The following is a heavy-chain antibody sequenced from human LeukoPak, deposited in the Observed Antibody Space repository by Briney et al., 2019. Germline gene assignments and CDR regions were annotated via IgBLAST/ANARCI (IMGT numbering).Heavy chain of an antibody. CDR1: GYTFTGYY. Sequence: SVKVSCKASGYTFTGYYMHWVRQAPGQGLEWMGRIIPIFGTANYAQKFQGRVTITTDESTNTAYMELSSLRSEDTALYYCARDKTGHRYVYGDYNPFDSWGQGTLVTVSS. CDR3: ARDKTGHRYVYGDYNPFDS. V-gene: IGHV1-69*05. J-gene: IGHJ4*02. D-gene: IGHD4-17*01. CDR2: IIPIFGTA.